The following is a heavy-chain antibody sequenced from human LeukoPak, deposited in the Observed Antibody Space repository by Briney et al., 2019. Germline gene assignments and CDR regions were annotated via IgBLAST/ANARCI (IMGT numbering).Heavy chain of an antibody. D-gene: IGHD3-10*01. CDR3: ARVDGSGPNAPHDF. J-gene: IGHJ4*02. Sequence: ASVKVSCKASGYTFTSYGISWVRQAPGQGLEWMGWISAYNGNTNYAQKLQGRVTMTTDTPATTTYMELSSLRSEDTAVYYCARVDGSGPNAPHDFWGQGSLVTVSS. V-gene: IGHV1-18*01. CDR2: ISAYNGNT. CDR1: GYTFTSYG.